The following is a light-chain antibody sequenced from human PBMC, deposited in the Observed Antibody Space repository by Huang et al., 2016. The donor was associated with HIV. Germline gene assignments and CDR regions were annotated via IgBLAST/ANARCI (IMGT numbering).Light chain of an antibody. CDR3: QQYNNWPLT. J-gene: IGKJ4*01. V-gene: IGKV3-15*01. Sequence: EIVMTQSPAPLSVSPGKRGTLSSRASQSIGRKLAWYQQKPCQTPRLLISGASTRAADIPARFSGSESGTDFALNISSLQSEDFAVYYCQQYNNWPLTFGGGTKVEIK. CDR2: GAS. CDR1: QSIGRK.